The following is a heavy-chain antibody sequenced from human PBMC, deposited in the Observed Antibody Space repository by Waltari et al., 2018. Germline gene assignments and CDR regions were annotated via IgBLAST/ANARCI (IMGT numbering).Heavy chain of an antibody. CDR3: AREGPYYYDSSGYYYFDY. Sequence: QVQLVQSGAEVKKPGSSVKVSCKASGGTFSSYTISWVRPAPGQGLEWMGRLIPSLGRANYAQKFQGRVTITAEKSTSTAYMELSSLRSEDTAVYYCAREGPYYYDSSGYYYFDYWGQGTLVTVSS. J-gene: IGHJ4*02. V-gene: IGHV1-69*08. D-gene: IGHD3-22*01. CDR1: GGTFSSYT. CDR2: LIPSLGRA.